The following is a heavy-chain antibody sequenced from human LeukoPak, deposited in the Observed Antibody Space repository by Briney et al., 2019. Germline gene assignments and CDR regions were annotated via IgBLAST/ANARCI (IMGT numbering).Heavy chain of an antibody. V-gene: IGHV3-30-3*01. CDR1: GFTFRNYV. D-gene: IGHD1-26*01. J-gene: IGHJ6*02. CDR2: ISYDGSNK. Sequence: GGSLRLSCAASGFTFRNYVIHWVRQAPGKGLEWVAVISYDGSNKYYADSVEGRFTISRDNSKNTLYLQMNSLRAEDTAVYYCARDHAYSGSYRPYGMDVWGQGTTVTVSS. CDR3: ARDHAYSGSYRPYGMDV.